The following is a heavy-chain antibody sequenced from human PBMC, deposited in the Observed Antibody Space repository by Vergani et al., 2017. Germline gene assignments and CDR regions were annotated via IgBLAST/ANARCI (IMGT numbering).Heavy chain of an antibody. D-gene: IGHD5-18*01. J-gene: IGHJ3*02. V-gene: IGHV3-21*01. CDR3: ARGRTWIQLQDAFDI. CDR2: ISSSSSYI. Sequence: EVQLVESGGGLVKPGGSLRLSCAASGFTFSSYSMNWVRQAPGKGLEWVSSISSSSSYIYYADSVKGRFTISRDNAKNSLYLQRNSLRAEDTAVYYCARGRTWIQLQDAFDIWGQGTMVTVSS. CDR1: GFTFSSYS.